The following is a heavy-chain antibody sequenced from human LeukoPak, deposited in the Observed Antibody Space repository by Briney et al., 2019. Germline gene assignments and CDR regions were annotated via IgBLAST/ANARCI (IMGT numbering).Heavy chain of an antibody. CDR1: GYTFINHW. V-gene: IGHV1-46*01. Sequence: ASVKVSCKASGYTFINHWMHWVRQAPGQGLEWVGLINPTGTTTLYAQKFQGRITITRNTSISTAYMELSSLRSEDTAVYYCAREDYYDSGSNDYWGQGTLVTVSS. J-gene: IGHJ4*02. CDR2: INPTGTTT. CDR3: AREDYYDSGSNDY. D-gene: IGHD3-22*01.